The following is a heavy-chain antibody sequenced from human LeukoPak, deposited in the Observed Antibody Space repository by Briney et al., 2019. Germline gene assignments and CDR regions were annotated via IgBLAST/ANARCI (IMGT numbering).Heavy chain of an antibody. D-gene: IGHD6-19*01. J-gene: IGHJ6*02. CDR1: GYTFTSYG. CDR2: ISAYNGNT. CDR3: ARGHSSGWYFSDYYYYGMDV. Sequence: ASVKVSCKASGYTFTSYGISWVRQAPGQGLEWVGWISAYNGNTNYAQKLQGRVTMTTDTSTSTAYMELRSLRSDDTAVYYCARGHSSGWYFSDYYYYGMDVWGQGTTVTVSS. V-gene: IGHV1-18*01.